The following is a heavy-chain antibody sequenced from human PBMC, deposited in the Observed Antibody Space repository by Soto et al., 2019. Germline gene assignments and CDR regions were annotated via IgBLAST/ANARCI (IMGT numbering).Heavy chain of an antibody. D-gene: IGHD3-10*01. CDR3: ARGVLP. Sequence: QVQLQESGPGLVKPSQTLSLTCTVSGGSISSGGYYWSWIRQHPGKGLEWIGSIYYSGSTYYNPSPXGXXTISVDTSKNQFSLKLSSVTAAHTAVYYCARGVLPWGQGTLVTVSS. V-gene: IGHV4-31*03. J-gene: IGHJ5*02. CDR1: GGSISSGGYY. CDR2: IYYSGST.